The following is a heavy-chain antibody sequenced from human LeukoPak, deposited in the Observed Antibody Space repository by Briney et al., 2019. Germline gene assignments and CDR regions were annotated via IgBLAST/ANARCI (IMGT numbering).Heavy chain of an antibody. Sequence: GSLRLSCAASGFTFSSYWMHWVRQAPGKGLEWVAVISFDGRNKYFGDSVKGRFSISRDNSKNTLSLQMNSLRPEDTAVYYCVKDGHSVTIFDYWGQGTLVTVSS. V-gene: IGHV3-30*18. CDR3: VKDGHSVTIFDY. CDR2: ISFDGRNK. CDR1: GFTFSSYW. D-gene: IGHD4-17*01. J-gene: IGHJ4*02.